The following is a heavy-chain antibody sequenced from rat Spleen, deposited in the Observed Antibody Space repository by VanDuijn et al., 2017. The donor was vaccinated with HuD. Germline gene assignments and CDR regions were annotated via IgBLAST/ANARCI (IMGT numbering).Heavy chain of an antibody. CDR3: ARGTRNYSSYGGFAY. D-gene: IGHD1-2*01. CDR2: ISYDGGSS. V-gene: IGHV5-29*01. CDR1: GFTFSDYY. Sequence: EVQLVESDGGLVQPGRSLKLSCAASGFTFSDYYMAWVRQAPTKGLEWVATISYDGGSSYYRDSLKGRFTISRDNAKSTLYLQMDSLGSEDTATYYCARGTRNYSSYGGFAYWGQGTLVTVSS. J-gene: IGHJ3*01.